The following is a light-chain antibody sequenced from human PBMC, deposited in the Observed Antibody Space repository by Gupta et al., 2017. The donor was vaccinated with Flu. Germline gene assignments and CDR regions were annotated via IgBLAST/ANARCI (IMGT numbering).Light chain of an antibody. CDR3: RQYGMCPWT. CDR1: QDNSNY. V-gene: IGKV1-33*01. Sequence: DMHVTQSPSSLSASVGDRVNITCQASQDNSNYLNWYQQKPGKAPKLLIYDAGNLETGVPSRFSGSGSGTDCTLKSSRLEPEGRETYDCRQYGMCPWTCGGGS. CDR2: DAG. J-gene: IGKJ4*01.